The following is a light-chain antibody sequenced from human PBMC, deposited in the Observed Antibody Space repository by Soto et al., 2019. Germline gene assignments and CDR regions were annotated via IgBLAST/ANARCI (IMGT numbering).Light chain of an antibody. V-gene: IGKV1-5*03. CDR2: KAS. CDR3: QQHDRYPLT. J-gene: IGKJ4*01. Sequence: DIQMPQSPSTLSASVGDRVTITCRISQSISGGFAWYQYKPGKATKVLIYKASSLEGVVPLRFSGRGYGTEVTLAINSLQPYDFATYYCQQHDRYPLTCGGGTKVEI. CDR1: QSISGG.